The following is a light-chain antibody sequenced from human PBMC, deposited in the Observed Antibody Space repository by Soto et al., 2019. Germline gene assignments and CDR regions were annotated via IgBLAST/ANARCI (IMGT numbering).Light chain of an antibody. J-gene: IGKJ4*01. CDR3: QHYNNWPLT. CDR1: QSVSSN. V-gene: IGKV3-15*01. CDR2: ATS. Sequence: EIVITQSPATLSVSPGERASLSCRASQSVSSNLAWYQQKPGQTPRLLIYATSTRATGIPARFSGSGSGTESTLTISSLQSEDFAVYYCQHYNNWPLTLGGGTKVDIK.